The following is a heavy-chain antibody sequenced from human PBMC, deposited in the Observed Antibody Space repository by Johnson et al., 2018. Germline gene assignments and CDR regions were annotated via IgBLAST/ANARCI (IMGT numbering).Heavy chain of an antibody. CDR1: GFTFSVYG. V-gene: IGHV3-48*01. D-gene: IGHD3-10*01. Sequence: VQLVESGGGVVQPGRSXRLSCAASGFTFSVYGMHWVRQAPGKGLEWISYISSSSRTIYYADSVKGRFTISRDDDNNSLNMQRNSLRAEDTAVYYWARGFGLRGNHFDGMDVWGQGTTVTVSS. J-gene: IGHJ6*02. CDR3: ARGFGLRGNHFDGMDV. CDR2: ISSSSRTI.